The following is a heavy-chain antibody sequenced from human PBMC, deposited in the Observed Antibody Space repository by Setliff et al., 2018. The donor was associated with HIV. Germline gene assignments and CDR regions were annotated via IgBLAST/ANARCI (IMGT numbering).Heavy chain of an antibody. CDR2: IYYSGST. Sequence: SETLSLTCTVSGASISSGDSYWTWIRQSPGKGLEWIGFIYYSGSTYYNPSLKSRISISLDASKSQFSLWLTSVTAADTAVYYCARGRWGGGAGAPSYYFDSWGQGTLVTVSS. J-gene: IGHJ4*02. D-gene: IGHD6-19*01. V-gene: IGHV4-30-4*01. CDR1: GASISSGDSY. CDR3: ARGRWGGGAGAPSYYFDS.